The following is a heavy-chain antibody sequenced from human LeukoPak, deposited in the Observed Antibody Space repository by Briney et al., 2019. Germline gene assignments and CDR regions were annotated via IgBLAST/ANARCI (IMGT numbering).Heavy chain of an antibody. Sequence: GGSLRLSCAASGFTFSSYTMNWVRQAPGKGLEWVSSISSRSNYIYYADSVKGRFTISRDNAKNSLYLQMNSLRAEDTAVYYCARIYCSGGSCYSSYFDYWGQGTLVTVSS. CDR1: GFTFSSYT. V-gene: IGHV3-21*01. D-gene: IGHD2-15*01. J-gene: IGHJ4*02. CDR3: ARIYCSGGSCYSSYFDY. CDR2: ISSRSNYI.